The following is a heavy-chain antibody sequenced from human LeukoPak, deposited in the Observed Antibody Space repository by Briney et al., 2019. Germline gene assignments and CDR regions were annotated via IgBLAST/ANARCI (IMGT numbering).Heavy chain of an antibody. CDR3: ARASGSSGWYHFDY. D-gene: IGHD6-19*01. J-gene: IGHJ4*02. CDR1: GFTFSSYW. CDR2: ISSSGSTI. Sequence: PGGSLRLSCVVSGFTFSSYWMHWVRQAPGKGLEWVSYISSSGSTIYYADSVKGRFTISRDNAKNSLYLQMNSLRAEDTAVYYCARASGSSGWYHFDYWGQGTLVTVSS. V-gene: IGHV3-48*04.